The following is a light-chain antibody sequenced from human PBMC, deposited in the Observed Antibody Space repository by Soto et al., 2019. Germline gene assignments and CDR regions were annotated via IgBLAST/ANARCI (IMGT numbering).Light chain of an antibody. CDR1: QGISNY. Sequence: DIQMTQSPSSLSASVGDRVTITCRASQGISNYLAWYQQKPGKVPKLLIYAASTLQSGGPSRFSGSGSGTDFTLTISRLQPEDVATYYCQKYNSALRTFGQGTKVEIK. J-gene: IGKJ1*01. CDR2: AAS. V-gene: IGKV1-27*01. CDR3: QKYNSALRT.